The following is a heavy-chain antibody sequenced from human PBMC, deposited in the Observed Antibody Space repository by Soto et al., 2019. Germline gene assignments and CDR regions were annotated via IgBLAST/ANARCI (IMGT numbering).Heavy chain of an antibody. V-gene: IGHV4-59*01. Sequence: QVQLQESGPGLVKPSETLSLTCTVSGGSISSYYWSWIRQPPGKGLEWIGYIYYSGSTNYNPSLTSRVTISVDTSTTQFSRKLSSVTAADTAVYYCARAGVGATLVSYYYGMDVWGQGTTVTVSS. D-gene: IGHD1-26*01. J-gene: IGHJ6*02. CDR1: GGSISSYY. CDR2: IYYSGST. CDR3: ARAGVGATLVSYYYGMDV.